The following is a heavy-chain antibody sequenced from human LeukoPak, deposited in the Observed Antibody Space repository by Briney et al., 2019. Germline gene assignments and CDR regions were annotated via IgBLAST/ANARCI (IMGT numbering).Heavy chain of an antibody. CDR1: GFTFSSYA. CDR2: ISGSGGST. Sequence: GGSLRLSCAASGFTFSSYAMSWVRQAPGKGLEWVSAISGSGGSTYYADSVKGRFTISRDNSKNTLYLQMNSLRAEDTAVYYCATFGAVVFPINYFDYGARETLVTSPQ. J-gene: IGHJ4*02. CDR3: ATFGAVVFPINYFD. V-gene: IGHV3-23*01. D-gene: IGHD3-10*01.